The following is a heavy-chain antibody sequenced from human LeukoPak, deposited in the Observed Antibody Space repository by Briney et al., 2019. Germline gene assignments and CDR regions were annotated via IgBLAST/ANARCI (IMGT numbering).Heavy chain of an antibody. CDR2: IYWDDDK. J-gene: IGHJ3*02. D-gene: IGHD5-18*01. V-gene: IGHV2-5*02. CDR3: ARPKGYRYGGYAFDI. Sequence: SGPTLVKPTQTLTLTCTFSGFSLSTSGVGVGWIRQPPGKALEWLALIYWDDDKRYSPSLKSRLTITKDTSKNQVVLTMTNMDPVDTATYYCARPKGYRYGGYAFDIWGQGTMVTVSS. CDR1: GFSLSTSGVG.